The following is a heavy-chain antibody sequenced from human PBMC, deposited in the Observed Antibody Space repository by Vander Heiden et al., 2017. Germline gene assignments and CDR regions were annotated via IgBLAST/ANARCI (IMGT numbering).Heavy chain of an antibody. CDR1: GGPFSRYA. CDR3: ARDRYSYGYYYYYGMDV. V-gene: IGHV1-69*06. D-gene: IGHD5-18*01. Sequence: VQLVQSGAEVQKPGSSVKVSCKVSGGPFSRYAISWVRQAPGQGLEWMGGIIPIFGTANYAQKFQGRVTITADKSTSTAYMELSSLRSEDTAVYYCARDRYSYGYYYYYGMDVWGQGTTVTVSS. J-gene: IGHJ6*02. CDR2: IIPIFGTA.